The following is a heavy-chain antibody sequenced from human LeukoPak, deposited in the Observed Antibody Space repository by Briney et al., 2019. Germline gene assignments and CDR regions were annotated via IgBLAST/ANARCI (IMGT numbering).Heavy chain of an antibody. CDR1: GFSFSSYT. J-gene: IGHJ4*02. Sequence: GGSLRLSCAASGFSFSSYTMTWVRQAPGKGREWVSAISGSGDSTYYADSVKGRFTISRDNSRNTLYLQMNSLRAGDTAVYYCAKSFRSTSLDYWGQGTLVTVSS. D-gene: IGHD2-2*01. V-gene: IGHV3-23*01. CDR2: ISGSGDST. CDR3: AKSFRSTSLDY.